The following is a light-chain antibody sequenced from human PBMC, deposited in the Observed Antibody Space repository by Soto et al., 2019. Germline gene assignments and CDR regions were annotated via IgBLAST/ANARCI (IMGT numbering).Light chain of an antibody. Sequence: IQLTQSPSSLSASVGDRVTITCRASQDISALLAWYQQXXXXAPKLLISAASTLQSGVPSRFSGSGSGTEFTLTISSLQPEDFATYYCQQLKSYPITFGQGTRLEIK. J-gene: IGKJ5*01. CDR1: QDISAL. V-gene: IGKV1-9*01. CDR2: AAS. CDR3: QQLKSYPIT.